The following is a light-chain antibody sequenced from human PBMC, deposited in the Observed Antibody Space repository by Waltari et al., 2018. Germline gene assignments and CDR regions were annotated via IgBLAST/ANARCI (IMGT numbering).Light chain of an antibody. CDR3: QVWDGSSDHWV. V-gene: IGLV3-21*02. CDR1: NIGSKS. CDR2: DDS. J-gene: IGLJ3*02. Sequence: SSVLPQSPSVSVAPGQTARIPCGGDNIGSKSVHWYQQKPGQAPGLVVYDDSDRPSGIPERFSGSNSGNTATLTISRVEAGDEADYYCQVWDGSSDHWVFGGGTKLTVL.